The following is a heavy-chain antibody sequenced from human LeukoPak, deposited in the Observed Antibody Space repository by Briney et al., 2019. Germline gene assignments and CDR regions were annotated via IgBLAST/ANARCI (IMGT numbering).Heavy chain of an antibody. CDR3: ARLDYYDSSGYAALAY. J-gene: IGHJ4*02. CDR1: GYSFTSYW. Sequence: GESLKISCKGSGYSFTSYWIGWVRQMPGKGLEWMGIIYPGDSDTRYSPSFQGQVTISADKSISTAYPQWSSLKASDTAMYYCARLDYYDSSGYAALAYWGQGTLVTVSS. V-gene: IGHV5-51*01. CDR2: IYPGDSDT. D-gene: IGHD3-22*01.